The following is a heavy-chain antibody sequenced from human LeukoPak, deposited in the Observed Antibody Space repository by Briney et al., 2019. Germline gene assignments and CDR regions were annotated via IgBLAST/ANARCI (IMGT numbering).Heavy chain of an antibody. V-gene: IGHV4-4*07. CDR1: GGSISSYY. Sequence: PSETLSLTCTVSGGSISSYYWSWIRQPAGKGLEWIGRIYTSGSTNYNPSLKSRVTMSVDTSKNQFSLKLSSVTAADTAVYYCARDQNLWGSYRKFAPWGQGTLVTVSS. D-gene: IGHD3-16*02. J-gene: IGHJ5*02. CDR2: IYTSGST. CDR3: ARDQNLWGSYRKFAP.